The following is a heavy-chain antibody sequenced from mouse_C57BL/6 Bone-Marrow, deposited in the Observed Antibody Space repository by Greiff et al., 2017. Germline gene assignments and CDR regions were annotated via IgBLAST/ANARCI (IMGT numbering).Heavy chain of an antibody. D-gene: IGHD2-4*01. CDR3: ASDGDDYDVDY. CDR2: IYPRSGNT. V-gene: IGHV1-81*01. Sequence: QVQLQQSGAELARPGASVKLSCKASGYTFTSYGISWVKQSTGQGLEWIGEIYPRSGNTYYNEKFKGKGTLTADKSSSTAYMELRRLTSEYSAVNICASDGDDYDVDYGGQGTTLTVSS. CDR1: GYTFTSYG. J-gene: IGHJ2*01.